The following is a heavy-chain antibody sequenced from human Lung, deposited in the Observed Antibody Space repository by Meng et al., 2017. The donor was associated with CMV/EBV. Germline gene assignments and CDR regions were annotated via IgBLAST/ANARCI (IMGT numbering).Heavy chain of an antibody. CDR1: GYTFTAHY. J-gene: IGHJ4*02. Sequence: SVXVSCKASGYTFTAHYFHWVRQTPGQGLEWMGWIHPHRGDTNYAQQFQGRVTLTRDTSINTGYMELTRLTSDDTAVYYCARDNNWGPDYWGQGTLVTVSS. V-gene: IGHV1-2*02. CDR2: IHPHRGDT. CDR3: ARDNNWGPDY. D-gene: IGHD7-27*01.